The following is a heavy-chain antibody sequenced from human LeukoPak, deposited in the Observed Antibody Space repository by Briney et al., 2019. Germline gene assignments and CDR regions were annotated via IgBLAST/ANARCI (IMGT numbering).Heavy chain of an antibody. CDR1: GFTFSSYE. D-gene: IGHD2-15*01. CDR3: ARPLGYCSGGSCYGDYYYGMDV. V-gene: IGHV3-48*03. CDR2: ISSSGSTI. Sequence: GGSLRLSCAASGFTFSSYEMNWVRQAPGKELEWVSYISSSGSTIYYADSVKGRFTISRDNAKNSLYLQMNSLRAEDTAVYYCARPLGYCSGGSCYGDYYYGMDVWGQGTTVTVSS. J-gene: IGHJ6*02.